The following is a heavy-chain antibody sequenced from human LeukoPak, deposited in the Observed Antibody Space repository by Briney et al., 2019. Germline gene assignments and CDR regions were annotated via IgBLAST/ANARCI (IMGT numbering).Heavy chain of an antibody. J-gene: IGHJ4*02. V-gene: IGHV5-51*01. Sequence: GESLKISCKGSGYSFTSYWIGWVRQMPGKGLEWMGIIYPGDSDTRYSPSFQGQVTISADKSISTAYLQWSSLKASDTAMYYCARTPRDDILTGYYYGVDYWGRGTLVTVSS. CDR2: IYPGDSDT. CDR1: GYSFTSYW. D-gene: IGHD3-9*01. CDR3: ARTPRDDILTGYYYGVDY.